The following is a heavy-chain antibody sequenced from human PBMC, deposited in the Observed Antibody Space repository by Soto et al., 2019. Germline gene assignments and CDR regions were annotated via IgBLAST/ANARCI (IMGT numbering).Heavy chain of an antibody. CDR1: GGTFSSYA. V-gene: IGHV1-69*12. CDR2: IIPIFGTA. J-gene: IGHJ6*02. Sequence: QVQLVQSGAEVKKPGSSVKVSCKASGGTFSSYAISWVRQAPGQGLEWMGGIIPIFGTANYAQKFQGRVTITADESTSAAYMELSSLRSEDTAVYYCARDWPQWGQRYYYGMDVWGQGTTVTVSS. CDR3: ARDWPQWGQRYYYGMDV. D-gene: IGHD6-19*01.